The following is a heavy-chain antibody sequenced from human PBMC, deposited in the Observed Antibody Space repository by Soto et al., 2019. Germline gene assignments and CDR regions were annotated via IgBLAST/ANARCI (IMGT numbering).Heavy chain of an antibody. J-gene: IGHJ4*02. Sequence: SETLSLTCTVSGGSISSGDYYWSWIRQPPGKGLEWNGYIYYSGSTYYNPSLKSRVTISVDTSKNQFSLKLSSVTAADTAVYYCARGSSRYDSWDFDYWGQGTLVTVSS. CDR2: IYYSGST. V-gene: IGHV4-30-4*01. CDR3: ARGSSRYDSWDFDY. CDR1: GGSISSGDYY. D-gene: IGHD5-12*01.